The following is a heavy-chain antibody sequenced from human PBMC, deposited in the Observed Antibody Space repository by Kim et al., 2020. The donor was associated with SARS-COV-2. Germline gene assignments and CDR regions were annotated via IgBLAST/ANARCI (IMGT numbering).Heavy chain of an antibody. CDR3: ARDFFDS. J-gene: IGHJ5*01. CDR2: RPTI. V-gene: IGHV3-48*01. Sequence: RPTILYADSVKRRFTISRDTAKDSLYLRIINLRAEDTAVYYWARDFFDSWGQGTLVTVSS.